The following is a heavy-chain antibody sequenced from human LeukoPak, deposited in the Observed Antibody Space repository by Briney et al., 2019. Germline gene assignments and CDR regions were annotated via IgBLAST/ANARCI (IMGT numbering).Heavy chain of an antibody. CDR2: INAGNGNA. J-gene: IGHJ2*01. V-gene: IGHV1-3*03. D-gene: IGHD5-18*01. Sequence: APVKVSCKASGYTFTSYAMHWVRQAPGQRLEWMGWINAGNGNAKYSQEFQGRVTITRDTSARIAYMELSSLRSEDMAVYYCARGNGYSYGYWYFDLWGRGTLVTVSS. CDR3: ARGNGYSYGYWYFDL. CDR1: GYTFTSYA.